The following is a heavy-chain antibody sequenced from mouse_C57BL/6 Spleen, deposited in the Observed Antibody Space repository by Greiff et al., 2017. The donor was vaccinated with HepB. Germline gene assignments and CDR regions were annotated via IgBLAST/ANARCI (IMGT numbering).Heavy chain of an antibody. CDR2: IDPETGGT. CDR3: TRSSPFSAWFAY. V-gene: IGHV1-15*01. D-gene: IGHD1-3*01. Sequence: QVQLQQSGAELVRPGASVTLSCKASGYTFTDYEMHWVKQTPVHGLEWIGAIDPETGGTAYNQKFKGKAILTADKSSSTAYMELRGLTSEDSAVYYCTRSSPFSAWFAYWGQGTLVTVSA. CDR1: GYTFTDYE. J-gene: IGHJ3*01.